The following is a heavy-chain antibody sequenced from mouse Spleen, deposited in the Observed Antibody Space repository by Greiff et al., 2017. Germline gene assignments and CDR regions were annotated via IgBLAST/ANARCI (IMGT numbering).Heavy chain of an antibody. D-gene: IGHD2-10*02. J-gene: IGHJ2*01. V-gene: IGHV1-22*01. CDR1: GYTFTDYN. CDR2: INPNNGGT. CDR3: ARTGYGYVDY. Sequence: DVQLQESGPELVKPGASVKMSCKASGYTFTDYNMHWVKQSHGKSLEWIGYINPNNGGTSYNQKFKGKATLTVNKSSSTAYMELRSLTSEDSAVYYCARTGYGYVDYWGQGTTLTVSS.